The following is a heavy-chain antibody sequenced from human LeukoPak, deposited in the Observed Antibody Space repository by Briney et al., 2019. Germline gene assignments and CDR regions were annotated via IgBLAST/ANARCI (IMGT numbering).Heavy chain of an antibody. D-gene: IGHD2-2*02. CDR1: GYTFTSYY. V-gene: IGHV1-46*01. CDR3: ARGARRVDIVVVPAAINEPGFDY. CDR2: INPSGGST. Sequence: ASVKVPCKASGYTFTSYYMHWVRQAPGQGLEWMGIINPSGGSTSYAQKFQGRVTMTRDTSTSTVYMELSSLRSEDTAVYYCARGARRVDIVVVPAAINEPGFDYWGQGTLVTVSS. J-gene: IGHJ4*02.